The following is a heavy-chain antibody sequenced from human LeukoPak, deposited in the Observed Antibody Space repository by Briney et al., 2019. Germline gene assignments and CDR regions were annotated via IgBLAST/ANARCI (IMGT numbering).Heavy chain of an antibody. V-gene: IGHV4-39*07. CDR2: IYYSGST. D-gene: IGHD6-6*01. J-gene: IGHJ1*01. Sequence: SETLSLTCTVSGGSISSSSYYWGWIRQPPGKGLEWIGSIYYSGSTYYNPSLKSRVTISVDTSKNQFSLNLNSVTAADTAVYYCARGGAARLHFQNWGQGTLVTVSS. CDR3: ARGGAARLHFQN. CDR1: GGSISSSSYY.